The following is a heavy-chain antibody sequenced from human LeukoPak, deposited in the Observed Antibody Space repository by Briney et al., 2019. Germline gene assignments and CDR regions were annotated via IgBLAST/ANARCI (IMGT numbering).Heavy chain of an antibody. D-gene: IGHD6-19*01. J-gene: IGHJ4*02. CDR1: GWSVSGYY. Sequence: SETLSLTCAVYGWSVSGYYWRWIRQRPGKGLEWIGEINHSGSTNYNPSLKSRVTISVDTSKNQFSLKLSSVTAADTAVYYCARSFLGGWYYFDYWGQGTLVTVSS. CDR2: INHSGST. V-gene: IGHV4-34*01. CDR3: ARSFLGGWYYFDY.